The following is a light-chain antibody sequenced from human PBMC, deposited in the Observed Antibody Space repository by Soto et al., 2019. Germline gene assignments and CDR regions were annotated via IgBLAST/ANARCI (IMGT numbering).Light chain of an antibody. Sequence: QSVLTQSPSVSASLGASVKLTCTLSSGHSNYVIAWHQQQPEKGPRYLMKLNSDGSHSKGDGIPDRFSGSSSGAERYLTISSLQSEDEADYYCQTWDTGIRVFGGGTKLTVL. CDR1: SGHSNYV. CDR3: QTWDTGIRV. V-gene: IGLV4-69*01. J-gene: IGLJ2*01. CDR2: LNSDGSH.